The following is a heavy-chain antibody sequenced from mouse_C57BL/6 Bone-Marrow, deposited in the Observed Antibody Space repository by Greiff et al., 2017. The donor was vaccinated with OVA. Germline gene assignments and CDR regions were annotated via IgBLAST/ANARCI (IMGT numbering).Heavy chain of an antibody. CDR1: GFTFSSYA. CDR2: ISDGGSYT. CDR3: ARFITRGFDY. V-gene: IGHV5-4*03. J-gene: IGHJ2*01. Sequence: EVKLVESGGGLVKPGGSLKLSCAASGFTFSSYAMSWVRQTPEKRLEWVATISDGGSYTYYPDNVKGRFTISRDNAKNNLYLQMSHLKSEDTAMYYCARFITRGFDYWGQGTTLTVSS. D-gene: IGHD1-1*01.